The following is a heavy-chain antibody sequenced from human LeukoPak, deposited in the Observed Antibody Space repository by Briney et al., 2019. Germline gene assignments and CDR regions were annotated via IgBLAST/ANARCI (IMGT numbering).Heavy chain of an antibody. CDR1: GFTFSSYG. J-gene: IGHJ4*02. D-gene: IGHD3-10*01. CDR2: ISGSGGST. V-gene: IGHV3-23*01. CDR3: AKDLTLYYYGSGSYYNNYFDY. Sequence: GGTLRLSCAASGFTFSSYGMSWVRQAPGKGLEWVSAISGSGGSTYYADSVKGRFAISRDNSKNTLYLQMNSLRAEDTAVYYCAKDLTLYYYGSGSYYNNYFDYWGQGTLVTVSS.